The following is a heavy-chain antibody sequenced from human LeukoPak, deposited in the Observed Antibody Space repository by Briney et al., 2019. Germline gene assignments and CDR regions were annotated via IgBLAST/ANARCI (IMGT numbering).Heavy chain of an antibody. V-gene: IGHV3-23*01. CDR1: GFTFSSYA. CDR2: ISGSGGTT. D-gene: IGHD3-22*01. Sequence: GGSLRLSCAASGFTFSSYAMSWVRQAPGKGLEWVSAISGSGGTTYYADSVKGRFTISRDNSKNTLYLQMNSLRAEDTAVYYCAKGSYYYDSSGYHYYFVYWGQGTLVTVSS. CDR3: AKGSYYYDSSGYHYYFVY. J-gene: IGHJ4*02.